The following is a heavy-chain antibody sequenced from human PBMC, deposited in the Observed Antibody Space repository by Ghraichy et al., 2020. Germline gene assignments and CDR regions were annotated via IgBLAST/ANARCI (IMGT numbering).Heavy chain of an antibody. D-gene: IGHD4-23*01. Sequence: GGSLRLSCVASGFSFSSYSLNWVRQAPGKGLEWVSYITSSSRTKSYADSVKGRFTISRDNAKNSLYLQMNSLRDEDTAVYFCARGSKVVSFYYYDAIDVWGQGTTVTVSS. V-gene: IGHV3-48*02. CDR3: ARGSKVVSFYYYDAIDV. J-gene: IGHJ6*02. CDR2: ITSSSRTK. CDR1: GFSFSSYS.